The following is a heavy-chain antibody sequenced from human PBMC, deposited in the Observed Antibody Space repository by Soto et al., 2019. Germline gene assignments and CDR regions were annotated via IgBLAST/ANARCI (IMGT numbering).Heavy chain of an antibody. CDR1: GFIFRVYS. V-gene: IGHV3-64D*06. CDR3: VTGYSSAWSELY. J-gene: IGHJ4*02. D-gene: IGHD6-19*01. CDR2: ISDAGGGT. Sequence: CRYCGFIFRVYSLLLVRKAPGKRLEYVSAISDAGGGTYYAESVKCRFTISRDDPKNTLYLKMSNLRAEDKAVYDCVTGYSSAWSELYWGQGTLVTLSS.